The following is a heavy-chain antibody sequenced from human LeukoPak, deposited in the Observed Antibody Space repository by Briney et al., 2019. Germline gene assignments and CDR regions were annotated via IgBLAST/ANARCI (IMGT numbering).Heavy chain of an antibody. CDR2: ISSSSGTI. D-gene: IGHD2-2*01. V-gene: IGHV3-48*02. CDR1: RFTFSSYS. Sequence: PGGSLRLSCAASRFTFSSYSMNWVRQAPGKGLEWVSYISSSSGTIYYADSVKGRFTISRDNAKNSLYLQMNSLRDEDTAVYYCARVPFYRVREIVVDPAAMRRTYYFDYWGQGTLVTVSS. J-gene: IGHJ4*02. CDR3: ARVPFYRVREIVVDPAAMRRTYYFDY.